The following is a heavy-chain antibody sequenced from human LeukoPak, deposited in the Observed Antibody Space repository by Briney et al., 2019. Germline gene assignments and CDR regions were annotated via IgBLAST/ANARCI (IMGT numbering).Heavy chain of an antibody. CDR1: GGPISSHY. J-gene: IGHJ4*02. CDR2: IYYSGST. D-gene: IGHD3-10*01. V-gene: IGHV4-59*06. Sequence: SETLSLTCFVSGGPISSHYWSWIRQHPGKGLEWIGYIYYSGSTYYNPSLKSRVTISVDTSKNQFSLKLSSVTAADTAVYYCARGPHGEDDDYWGQGTLVTVSS. CDR3: ARGPHGEDDDY.